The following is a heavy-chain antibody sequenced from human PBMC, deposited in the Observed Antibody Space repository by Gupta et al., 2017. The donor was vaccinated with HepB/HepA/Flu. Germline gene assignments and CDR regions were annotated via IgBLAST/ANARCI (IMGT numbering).Heavy chain of an antibody. CDR1: DFSVNHYG. D-gene: IGHD2-21*01. Sequence: QNRLEHSGDTLKPPGASLKGSCRATDFSVNHYGFHWARHVLGNGIEWMWWLSGHNGDTNVEEKFRGRRALTRELSSNTVVMEVTRLNFDDAAVSFCGRGGNWSESDCTSHSCYSDFWVQGTHVTVS. J-gene: IGHJ4*02. CDR2: LSGHNGDT. CDR3: GRGGNWSESDCTSHSCYSDF. V-gene: IGHV1-18*01.